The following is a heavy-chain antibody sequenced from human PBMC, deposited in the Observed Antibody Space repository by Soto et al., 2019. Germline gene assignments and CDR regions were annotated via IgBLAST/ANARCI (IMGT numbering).Heavy chain of an antibody. V-gene: IGHV1-18*01. CDR1: GYTFTSYG. Sequence: QVQLVQSGAEVKKPGASVKVSCKASGYTFTSYGISWVRQAPGQGLEWMGWISAYNGNTNYAQKLQGRVTMTTVTPTSPAYMELRSLRSDDTAVYYCAKWDRSLGEDWFDPWGQGTLVTFSS. CDR2: ISAYNGNT. CDR3: AKWDRSLGEDWFDP. D-gene: IGHD3-16*01. J-gene: IGHJ5*02.